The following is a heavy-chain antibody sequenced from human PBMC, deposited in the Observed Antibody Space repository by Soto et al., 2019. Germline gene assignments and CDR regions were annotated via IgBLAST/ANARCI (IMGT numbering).Heavy chain of an antibody. J-gene: IGHJ3*01. Sequence: GGSLRLSCAASGFTFGDWTMNWVRQAPGKGLEWVSSISSGSTYINYADSVKGRFTISRDNAKNSLYLQMNSLGAEDTAVYYCARERDPFDLWGQGTMVTVSS. CDR3: ARERDPFDL. CDR2: ISSGSTYI. CDR1: GFTFGDWT. V-gene: IGHV3-21*01.